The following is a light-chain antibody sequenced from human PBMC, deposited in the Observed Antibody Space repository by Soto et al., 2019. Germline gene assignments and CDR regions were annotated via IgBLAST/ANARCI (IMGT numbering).Light chain of an antibody. CDR2: AAS. J-gene: IGKJ1*01. CDR1: QSINSY. Sequence: DIQMTQSPSSLSASVGDRATITCRASQSINSYLNWYQQKPGKAPKLLIYAASSLQSGVPSRFSGSGSGTDFTLTISRLQPEDFATYYCQQSYSTPRTFGQGTKVEIK. CDR3: QQSYSTPRT. V-gene: IGKV1-39*01.